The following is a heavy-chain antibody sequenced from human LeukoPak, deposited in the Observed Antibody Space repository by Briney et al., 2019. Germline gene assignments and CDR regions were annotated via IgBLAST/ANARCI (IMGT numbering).Heavy chain of an antibody. CDR2: INPSGGST. J-gene: IGHJ4*02. Sequence: GASVKVSCKASGYTFTSYYMHWVRQAPGQGLEWMGIINPSGGSTSYAQKFQGRVTMTRDTPTSTVYMELSSLRSEDTAVYYCARDLVVPAAIPATAFDYWGQGTLVTVSP. CDR3: ARDLVVPAAIPATAFDY. CDR1: GYTFTSYY. D-gene: IGHD2-2*02. V-gene: IGHV1-46*01.